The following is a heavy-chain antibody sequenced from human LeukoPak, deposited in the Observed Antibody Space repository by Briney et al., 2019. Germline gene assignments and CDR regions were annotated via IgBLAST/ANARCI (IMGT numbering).Heavy chain of an antibody. J-gene: IGHJ4*02. V-gene: IGHV3-23*01. CDR3: VKGSRAARPYYFDY. CDR1: GFTFGSYA. Sequence: GGSLRLSCAASGFTFGSYAMSWVRQAPGKGLEWVSAITDDGGSTYHADSVKGRFTMSRDNSKNTLYLQMNSLTAEDTAVYYCVKGSRAARPYYFDYWGQGTLVTVSS. D-gene: IGHD6-6*01. CDR2: ITDDGGST.